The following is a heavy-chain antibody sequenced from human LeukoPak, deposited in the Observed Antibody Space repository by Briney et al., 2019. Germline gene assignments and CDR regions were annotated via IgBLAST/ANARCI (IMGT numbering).Heavy chain of an antibody. CDR2: VSGSGGST. Sequence: GGSLRLSCAASGFTFTSYAMSWVRQAPGKGLEWVPVVSGSGGSTYYADSVKGRFTISRDNSKNTLYLQMNSLRADDTAVYYCAKVPRDGYNRFDYWGQGTLVTVSS. CDR1: GFTFTSYA. D-gene: IGHD5-24*01. CDR3: AKVPRDGYNRFDY. J-gene: IGHJ4*02. V-gene: IGHV3-23*01.